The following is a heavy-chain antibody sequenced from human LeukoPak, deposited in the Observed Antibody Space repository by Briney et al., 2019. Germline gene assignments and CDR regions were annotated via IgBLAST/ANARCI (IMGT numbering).Heavy chain of an antibody. D-gene: IGHD2-21*02. CDR2: ISTSSTYI. J-gene: IGHJ5*02. CDR3: ARGYGDCYGCNWFDP. Sequence: PGGSLRLSCVVSDFTFSHNTMNWVRQAPGKGLEWVSSISTSSTYIYYADSVKGRFTVSRDNAKNSLYLQMNSLRAEDTAVYYCARGYGDCYGCNWFDPWGQGTLVTVSS. CDR1: DFTFSHNT. V-gene: IGHV3-21*01.